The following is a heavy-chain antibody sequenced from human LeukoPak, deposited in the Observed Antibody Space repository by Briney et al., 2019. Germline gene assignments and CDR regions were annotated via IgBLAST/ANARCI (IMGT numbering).Heavy chain of an antibody. V-gene: IGHV1-24*01. CDR2: FDPEDGET. J-gene: IGHJ4*02. D-gene: IGHD1-26*01. CDR3: ATSSQWELLVGYFDY. Sequence: ASVKVSCTVSGYTLTELSMHWVRQAPGKGLEWMGGFDPEDGETIYAQKFQGRVTMTEDTSTDTAYMELSSLRSEDTAVYYCATSSQWELLVGYFDYWGQGTLVTVSS. CDR1: GYTLTELS.